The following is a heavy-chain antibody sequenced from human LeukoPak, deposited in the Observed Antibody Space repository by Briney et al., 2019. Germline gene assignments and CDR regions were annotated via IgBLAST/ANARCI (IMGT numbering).Heavy chain of an antibody. V-gene: IGHV3-7*01. J-gene: IGHJ4*02. Sequence: GGSLRLSCAASGFTFSSYWMSWVRQAPGKGREGVANIKQEGSEKYYVDSVKGRFTISRDNAKNSLYLQMNSRRAEDTAVYYCARARFKGRFDYWGQGTLVTVSS. CDR1: GFTFSSYW. CDR2: IKQEGSEK. CDR3: ARARFKGRFDY.